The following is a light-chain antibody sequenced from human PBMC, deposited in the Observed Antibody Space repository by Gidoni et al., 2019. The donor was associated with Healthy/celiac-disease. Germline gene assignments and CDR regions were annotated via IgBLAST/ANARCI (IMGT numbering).Light chain of an antibody. CDR1: QSVSSN. CDR2: GAS. J-gene: IGKJ1*01. Sequence: EIVLTQSPATLSVSPGERATLSCRASQSVSSNLAWYQQKPGQAPRLLIYGASTRATGIPARFSGSGSGTEFTLTISSLQSEDFAVYYCQSGRTFXXXTKVEIK. V-gene: IGKV3-15*01. CDR3: QSGRT.